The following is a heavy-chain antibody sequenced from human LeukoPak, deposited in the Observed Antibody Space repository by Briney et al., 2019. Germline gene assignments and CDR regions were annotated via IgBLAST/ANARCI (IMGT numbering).Heavy chain of an antibody. CDR3: ASTIQGGYSYGYGY. J-gene: IGHJ4*02. CDR2: IIPIFGTA. V-gene: IGHV1-69*06. D-gene: IGHD5-18*01. Sequence: SVKVSCKASGGTFSSYAISWVRQAPGQGLEWMGGIIPIFGTANYAQKFQGRVTITADKSTNTAYMELSSLRSEDTAVYYCASTIQGGYSYGYGYWGQGTLVTVSS. CDR1: GGTFSSYA.